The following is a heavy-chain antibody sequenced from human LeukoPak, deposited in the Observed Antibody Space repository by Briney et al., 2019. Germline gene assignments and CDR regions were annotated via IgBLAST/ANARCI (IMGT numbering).Heavy chain of an antibody. J-gene: IGHJ4*02. CDR3: ARGEDGDFWSGSSPYFDY. D-gene: IGHD3-3*01. V-gene: IGHV3-48*01. CDR1: GFTFSDYN. CDR2: ISSSGSTI. Sequence: PGGSLRLSCAASGFTFSDYNMNWVRQAPGKGLEWLSCISSSGSTIYYAGSVKGRFTISRDNAKNSLYLQMNSLRAEDTAVYYCARGEDGDFWSGSSPYFDYWGQGTLVTVSS.